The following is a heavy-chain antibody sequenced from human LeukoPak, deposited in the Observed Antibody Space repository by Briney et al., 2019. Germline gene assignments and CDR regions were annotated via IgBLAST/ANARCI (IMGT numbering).Heavy chain of an antibody. Sequence: ASVKVSCKASGYTFTGYYMHWVRQAPGQGLELMGWINPNSGGTNYEQKFQGRVTMTRATSTSTAYMELSRLRSEDTAVYYCARDPPRASSSSRNWFDPWGQGTLVTVSS. CDR1: GYTFTGYY. CDR2: INPNSGGT. D-gene: IGHD6-6*01. J-gene: IGHJ5*02. CDR3: ARDPPRASSSSRNWFDP. V-gene: IGHV1-2*02.